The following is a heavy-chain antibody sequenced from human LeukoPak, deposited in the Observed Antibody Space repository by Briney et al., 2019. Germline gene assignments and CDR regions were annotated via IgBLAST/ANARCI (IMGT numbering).Heavy chain of an antibody. CDR1: GYSINSGYY. V-gene: IGHV4-38-2*02. D-gene: IGHD6-13*01. CDR3: ARDPHSEGYGMDV. J-gene: IGHJ6*02. Sequence: SETLSLTCTVSGYSINSGYYWGWIRQPPGKGLEWIGSIYHSGSTYYNPSLKSRVTISVDTSKNQFSLKLSSVTAADTAVYYCARDPHSEGYGMDVWGQGTTVAVSS. CDR2: IYHSGST.